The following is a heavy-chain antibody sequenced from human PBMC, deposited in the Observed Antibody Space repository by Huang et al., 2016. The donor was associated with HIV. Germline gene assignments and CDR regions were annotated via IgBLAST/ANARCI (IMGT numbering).Heavy chain of an antibody. J-gene: IGHJ4*02. V-gene: IGHV2-5*02. CDR2: IYWDDDK. CDR3: AHIHSSLDYFDY. CDR1: GFSLSTSGLG. Sequence: QITLKESGPAVVKPTQTLSLTCTFSGFSLSTSGLGVGWLRQPPGKALDWLDLIYWDDDKRYKSSLMSRLTITKDTSKNQVVLTMSNLDPVDTGTYYCAHIHSSLDYFDYWGQGTLVTVSS.